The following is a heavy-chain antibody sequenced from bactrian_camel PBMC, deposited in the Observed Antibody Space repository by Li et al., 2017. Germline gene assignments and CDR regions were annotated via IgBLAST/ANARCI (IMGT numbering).Heavy chain of an antibody. CDR1: GFTFSTYG. J-gene: IGHJ4*01. Sequence: HVQLVESGGDLVQPGGSLRLSCAASGFTFSTYGMSWVRQAPGKGLEWVSAVYSDGSNTYYPDSLKGRFTISRDNAKNTLYLQMNSLKSEDTALYYCTTWTTGWASDYWGQRTQVTVS. CDR3: TTWTTGWASDY. CDR2: VYSDGSNT. V-gene: IGHV3S6*01. D-gene: IGHD5*01.